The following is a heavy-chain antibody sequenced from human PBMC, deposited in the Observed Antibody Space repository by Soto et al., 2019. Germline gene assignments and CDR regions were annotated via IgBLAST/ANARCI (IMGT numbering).Heavy chain of an antibody. Sequence: QAQLVQSGAEVRKPGASVKVPCKASGYTFYSHSISWVRQAPGQGLEWMGRINADYGNTQYAQKFRGRVTMTTDTSTTTVYMELTNLRSDDTAVYYCARCIQGDYYYGMDVWGQGPTVTVSS. J-gene: IGHJ6*02. V-gene: IGHV1-18*01. CDR2: INADYGNT. CDR3: ARCIQGDYYYGMDV. CDR1: GYTFYSHS. D-gene: IGHD5-18*01.